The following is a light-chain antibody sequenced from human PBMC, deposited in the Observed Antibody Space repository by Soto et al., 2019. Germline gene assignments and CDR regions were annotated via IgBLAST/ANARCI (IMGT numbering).Light chain of an antibody. J-gene: IGKJ4*01. CDR2: DAS. CDR1: QSVSTY. V-gene: IGKV3-11*01. CDR3: QQRSNWLT. Sequence: EIVLTQSPATLSLSPGERATLSCRASQSVSTYLAWYQQKPGQAPRLLIYDASNRATGIPARFSGSGSGTDFTLTISSLEPEASAVYYCQQRSNWLTFGGGTKVEIK.